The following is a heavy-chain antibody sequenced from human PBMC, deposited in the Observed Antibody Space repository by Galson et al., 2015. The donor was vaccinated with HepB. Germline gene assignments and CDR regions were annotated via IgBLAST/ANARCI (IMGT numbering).Heavy chain of an antibody. D-gene: IGHD3-10*01. Sequence: SLTCAVYGGSFSGYYWSWIRQPPGKGLEWIGEIHHSGSTNYNPSLKSRVTISVDTSKNQFSLKLSSVTAADTAVYYCARGRILLWFGDPLDDYNWFDPWGQGTLVTVSS. CDR2: IHHSGST. CDR3: ARGRILLWFGDPLDDYNWFDP. V-gene: IGHV4-34*01. CDR1: GGSFSGYY. J-gene: IGHJ5*02.